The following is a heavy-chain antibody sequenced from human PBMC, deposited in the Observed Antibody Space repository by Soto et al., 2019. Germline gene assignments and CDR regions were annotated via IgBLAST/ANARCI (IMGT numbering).Heavy chain of an antibody. J-gene: IGHJ4*02. CDR3: AREPNYFDY. CDR1: AYAFTTYG. V-gene: IGHV1-18*01. Sequence: ASVKVSCKGSAYAFTTYGITWVRQAPGQGLEWMGWISAHNGNTNYAQKLQGRVTMTTDTSTSTAYMEVRSLRSDDTAVYYCAREPNYFDYWGQGTLVTVSS. CDR2: ISAHNGNT.